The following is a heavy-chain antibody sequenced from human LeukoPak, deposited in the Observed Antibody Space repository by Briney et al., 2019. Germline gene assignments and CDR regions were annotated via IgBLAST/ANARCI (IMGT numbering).Heavy chain of an antibody. Sequence: PGGSLRLSCAASGFTFSSYAMSWVRQAPGKGLEWVSAISGRGGSTYYADSVKGRFTISRDNSKNTLYLQMNSLRAEDTAVYYCAKDPARKVVVPPDYWGQGTLVTVSS. CDR3: AKDPARKVVVPPDY. CDR2: ISGRGGST. V-gene: IGHV3-23*01. D-gene: IGHD3-22*01. J-gene: IGHJ4*02. CDR1: GFTFSSYA.